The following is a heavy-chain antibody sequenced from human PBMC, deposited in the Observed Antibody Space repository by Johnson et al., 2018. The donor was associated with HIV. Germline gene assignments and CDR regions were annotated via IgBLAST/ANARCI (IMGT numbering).Heavy chain of an antibody. D-gene: IGHD3-16*02. J-gene: IGHJ3*02. CDR3: ATELSLLRDALDI. V-gene: IGHV3-30-3*01. CDR2: ISYDGSHK. CDR1: AFTFSSYA. Sequence: QVQLVESGGGMVQPGGSLRLSCAASAFTFSSYAMHWVRQAPGKVLEWVALISYDGSHKYYSDSVKGRFTISRDNFQNRLYLQMDSLRAECTAVYYCATELSLLRDALDIWGQGAMVTVSS.